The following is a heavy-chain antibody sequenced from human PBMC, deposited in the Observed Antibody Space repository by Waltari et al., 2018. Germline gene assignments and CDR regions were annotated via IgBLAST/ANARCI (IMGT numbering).Heavy chain of an antibody. CDR3: AKSMITFGGVIVDDAFDI. Sequence: QVQLVESGGGVVQPGGSLRLSCAASGFTFRSYGMHWVRQAPGKGLESVAFIRYDGSNKYYADSVKGRFTISRDNSKNTLYLQMNSLRAEDTAVYYCAKSMITFGGVIVDDAFDIWGQGTMVTVSS. D-gene: IGHD3-16*02. V-gene: IGHV3-30*02. CDR1: GFTFRSYG. J-gene: IGHJ3*02. CDR2: IRYDGSNK.